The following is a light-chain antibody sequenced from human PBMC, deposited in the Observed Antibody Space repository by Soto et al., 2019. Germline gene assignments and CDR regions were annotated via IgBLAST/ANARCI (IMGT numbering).Light chain of an antibody. J-gene: IGLJ2*01. CDR2: SND. Sequence: QSVLTQPPSASGTPGQTVSISCSGTSSNIGVNSVSWYQHLPGAAPKLLIHSNDQRPSGVPVRFSGFKSGTSASLAISGLHSEDEADYYCAAWDDSLNGHVLFGGGTKVTVL. V-gene: IGLV1-44*01. CDR1: SSNIGVNS. CDR3: AAWDDSLNGHVL.